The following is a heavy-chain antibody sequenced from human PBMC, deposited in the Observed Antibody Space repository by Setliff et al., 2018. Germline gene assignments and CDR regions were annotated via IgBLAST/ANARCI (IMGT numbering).Heavy chain of an antibody. CDR3: AREKHSYGYLASYYYYGMDV. J-gene: IGHJ6*02. Sequence: PGGSLRLSCAASGFTFSTYVMTWVRQAPGKGLEWVSSIHGEGFDTYYADSVKGRFTISRGNSKNSLYLQMNSLRAEDTAVYYCAREKHSYGYLASYYYYGMDVWGQGTLVTVSS. CDR1: GFTFSTYV. V-gene: IGHV3-23*01. CDR2: IHGEGFDT. D-gene: IGHD5-18*01.